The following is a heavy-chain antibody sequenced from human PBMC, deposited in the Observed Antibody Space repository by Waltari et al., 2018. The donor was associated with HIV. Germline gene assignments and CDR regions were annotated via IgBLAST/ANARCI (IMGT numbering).Heavy chain of an antibody. V-gene: IGHV4-61*02. CDR2: IYTSGST. CDR3: ARVSTVVTPYFDL. CDR1: GGSISSGSYY. J-gene: IGHJ2*01. D-gene: IGHD4-17*01. Sequence: QVQLQESGPGLVKPSQTLSLTCTVSGGSISSGSYYWSWLRQPAGKGLEWIGRIYTSGSTNYNPSLKSRVTISVDTSKNQFSLKLSSVTAADTAVYYCARVSTVVTPYFDLWGRGTLVTVSS.